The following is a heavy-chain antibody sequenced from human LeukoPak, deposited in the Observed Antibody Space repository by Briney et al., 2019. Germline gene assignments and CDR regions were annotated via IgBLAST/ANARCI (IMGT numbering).Heavy chain of an antibody. Sequence: GGSLRLSCAASRFPFSSYSMNWVRQAPGKGLEWVSSISSSSSYIYYADSVKGRFTISRDNAKNSLYLQMNSLRAEDTAVYYCARAGGNSVGYWGQGTLVTVSS. CDR1: RFPFSSYS. J-gene: IGHJ4*02. CDR2: ISSSSSYI. CDR3: ARAGGNSVGY. D-gene: IGHD4-23*01. V-gene: IGHV3-21*01.